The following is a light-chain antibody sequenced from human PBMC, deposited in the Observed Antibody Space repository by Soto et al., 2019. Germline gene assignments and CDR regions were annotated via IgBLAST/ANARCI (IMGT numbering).Light chain of an antibody. CDR3: YSYVGGSTFXLYV. V-gene: IGLV2-23*03. CDR2: EGS. J-gene: IGLJ1*01. CDR1: SSDVWSYNL. Sequence: QSVLSQPASVSGSPVQSITISCTGTSSDVWSYNLLSWYQQHPGKSPKLMIYEGSNRHSGFSNRFSGYTSAYTASLTISGPQPEAEADYYCYSYVGGSTFXLYVVGTGTKVXV.